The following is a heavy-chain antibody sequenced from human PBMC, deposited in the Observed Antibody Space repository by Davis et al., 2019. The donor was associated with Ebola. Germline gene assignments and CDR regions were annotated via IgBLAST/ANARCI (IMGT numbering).Heavy chain of an antibody. J-gene: IGHJ6*02. D-gene: IGHD2-15*01. CDR2: ISGSGGST. Sequence: GGSLRLSCAASEFTFSGYAMSWVRQAPGKGLEWVSAISGSGGSTYYAGSVKGRFTISRDNSRNTLYLQMNSLRAEDTAVYYCAKERLMGVVVVAATQGMDVWGQGTTVTVSS. CDR3: AKERLMGVVVVAATQGMDV. CDR1: EFTFSGYA. V-gene: IGHV3-23*01.